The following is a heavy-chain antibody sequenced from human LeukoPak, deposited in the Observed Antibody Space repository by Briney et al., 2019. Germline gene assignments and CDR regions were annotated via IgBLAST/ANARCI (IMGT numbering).Heavy chain of an antibody. CDR1: GFTFSNSW. V-gene: IGHV3-74*01. CDR3: AKERVPAAIRHDAFDI. Sequence: GGSLRLSCAASGFTFSNSWMHWVRQAPGKGLVWVSRINSDGKTTTYADSVKGRFTISRDNADNTLYLQMNSLSAEDTALYYCAKERVPAAIRHDAFDIWGQGTMVTVSS. CDR2: INSDGKTT. D-gene: IGHD2-2*02. J-gene: IGHJ3*02.